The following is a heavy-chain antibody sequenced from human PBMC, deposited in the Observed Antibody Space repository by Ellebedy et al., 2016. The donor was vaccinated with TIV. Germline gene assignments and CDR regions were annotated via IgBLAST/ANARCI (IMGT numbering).Heavy chain of an antibody. CDR3: ARVKTSEKHWFDP. J-gene: IGHJ5*02. Sequence: ESLKISCAASGFTFTSYPMTWIRQPPGKGLEWIGSIYYSESTYYNPSLKSRITISIDKSKNQFSLKLSSVTAADTAVYYCARVKTSEKHWFDPWGQGSKVTVSS. V-gene: IGHV4-38-2*01. CDR1: GFTFTSYP. CDR2: IYYSEST. D-gene: IGHD2-21*01.